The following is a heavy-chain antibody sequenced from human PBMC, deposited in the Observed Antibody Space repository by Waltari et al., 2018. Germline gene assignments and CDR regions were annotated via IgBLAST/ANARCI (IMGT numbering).Heavy chain of an antibody. V-gene: IGHV3-74*01. CDR1: GFTFSNYW. CDR3: VLYSSSFLGDC. Sequence: EVLLVESGGGLVQPGGSLRLSCAASGFTFSNYWMHWVRQAPGKGLVSVSHINLAGSLTNYADSVKGRFTISRDNAKNTLFLQMNSLRAEDTAVYYCVLYSSSFLGDCWGQGTLVTVSS. CDR2: INLAGSLT. D-gene: IGHD6-13*01. J-gene: IGHJ4*02.